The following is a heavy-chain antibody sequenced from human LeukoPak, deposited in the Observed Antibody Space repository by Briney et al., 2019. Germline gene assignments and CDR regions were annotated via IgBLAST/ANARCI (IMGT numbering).Heavy chain of an antibody. J-gene: IGHJ5*02. CDR1: GYTLTELS. Sequence: SVKVSCKVSGYTLTELSMHWVRQAPGKRLEWMGGFDPEDGETIYAQKFQGRVTMTEDTSTDTAYMELSSLRSEDTAVYYCAATYYDILTGDRGNWFDPWGQGTLVTVSS. D-gene: IGHD3-9*01. CDR2: FDPEDGET. CDR3: AATYYDILTGDRGNWFDP. V-gene: IGHV1-24*01.